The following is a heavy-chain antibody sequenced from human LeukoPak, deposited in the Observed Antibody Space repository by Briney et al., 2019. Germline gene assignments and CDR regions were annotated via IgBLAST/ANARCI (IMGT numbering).Heavy chain of an antibody. Sequence: PGGSLRLSCAASGFTFNTHGMTWVRQAPGKELEWVSLISGNGDYTYYADSVKGRFTISRDNSKNTLYLQMNSLRAEDTAVYYCAKGFDSSGYSTNDYWGQGTLVTVSS. D-gene: IGHD3-22*01. CDR2: ISGNGDYT. CDR3: AKGFDSSGYSTNDY. V-gene: IGHV3-23*01. CDR1: GFTFNTHG. J-gene: IGHJ4*02.